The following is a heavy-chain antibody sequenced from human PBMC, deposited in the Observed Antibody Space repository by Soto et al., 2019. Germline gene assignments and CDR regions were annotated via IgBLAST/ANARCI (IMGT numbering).Heavy chain of an antibody. J-gene: IGHJ4*02. CDR3: ARGPYSRGVGATNPAN. V-gene: IGHV4-34*01. D-gene: IGHD1-26*01. CDR2: ISSGST. Sequence: SETLSLTCAVYGGSSSGWYWTWIRQSPVKGLEWVGEISSGSTNYNPSLKSRVTISADMSKNQFSLKLTSVTAADTAIYYCARGPYSRGVGATNPANWGQGTQVTVSS. CDR1: GGSSSGWY.